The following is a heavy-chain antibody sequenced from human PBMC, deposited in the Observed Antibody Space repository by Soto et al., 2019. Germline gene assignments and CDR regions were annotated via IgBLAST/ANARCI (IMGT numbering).Heavy chain of an antibody. D-gene: IGHD1-26*01. J-gene: IGHJ5*01. CDR3: ARDRVGVSPNWFAS. Sequence: PSETLSLACTVSGGSISSYYWSWIRQPPGKGLEWIGYIYYSGSTNYNPALKSRVTTSVDTSKNQFSLKLTSVTAADTAVYYCARDRVGVSPNWFASWGRGTLVTVSS. CDR2: IYYSGST. V-gene: IGHV4-59*01. CDR1: GGSISSYY.